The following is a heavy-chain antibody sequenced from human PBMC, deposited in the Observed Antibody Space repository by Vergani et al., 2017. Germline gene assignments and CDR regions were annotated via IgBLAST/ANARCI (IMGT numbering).Heavy chain of an antibody. D-gene: IGHD1-26*01. Sequence: EVQLLESGGGLVQPGGSLRLSCAASGFTFSSYAMSWVRQAPGKGLEWVSTISGSGGSTYYADSVKGRFTISRDNSKNTLYLQMNSLRAKDTAVYYCARDQVGATNWYFDLWGRGTLVTVSS. CDR3: ARDQVGATNWYFDL. V-gene: IGHV3-23*01. CDR2: ISGSGGST. CDR1: GFTFSSYA. J-gene: IGHJ2*01.